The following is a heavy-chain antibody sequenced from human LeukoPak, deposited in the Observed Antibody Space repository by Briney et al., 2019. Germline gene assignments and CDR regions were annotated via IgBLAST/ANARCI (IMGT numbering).Heavy chain of an antibody. V-gene: IGHV1-2*02. CDR2: INPNSGGT. Sequence: ASVKVSCKASGYTFTGYYMHWVRQAPGQGLEWMGWINPNSGGTNYAQKFQGRVTMTRDTSISTAYMELSRLRSDDTAVYYCARGYYGSGKTVLSDPWGQGTLVTVSS. J-gene: IGHJ5*02. CDR3: ARGYYGSGKTVLSDP. CDR1: GYTFTGYY. D-gene: IGHD3-10*01.